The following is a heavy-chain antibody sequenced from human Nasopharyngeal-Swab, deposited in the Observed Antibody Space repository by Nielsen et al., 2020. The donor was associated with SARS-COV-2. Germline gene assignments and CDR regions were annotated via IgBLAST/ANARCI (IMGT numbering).Heavy chain of an antibody. Sequence: ASVKVSCKASGYTFTGYYMHWVRQAPGQGLEWMGRINPHSGGTNYAQKFQGRVTMTRDTSISTAYMVLSRLRSDDTAVYYCARDKWGLSTDYWGQGTLVTVSS. CDR1: GYTFTGYY. CDR2: INPHSGGT. V-gene: IGHV1-2*06. CDR3: ARDKWGLSTDY. D-gene: IGHD3-16*02. J-gene: IGHJ4*02.